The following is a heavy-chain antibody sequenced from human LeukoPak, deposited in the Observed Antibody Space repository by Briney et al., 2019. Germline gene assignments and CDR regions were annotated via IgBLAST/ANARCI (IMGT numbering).Heavy chain of an antibody. CDR2: IRYDGSNK. V-gene: IGHV3-30*02. J-gene: IGHJ6*03. CDR3: AKFGSRLRSYYYYMDV. D-gene: IGHD3-10*01. Sequence: PGGSLRLSCAASGFTFSSYGMHWVRQAPGKGLEWVAFIRYDGSNKYYADSVKGRFTISRDNSKNTLYLQMNSLGPEDTAVYYCAKFGSRLRSYYYYMDVWGKGTTVTISS. CDR1: GFTFSSYG.